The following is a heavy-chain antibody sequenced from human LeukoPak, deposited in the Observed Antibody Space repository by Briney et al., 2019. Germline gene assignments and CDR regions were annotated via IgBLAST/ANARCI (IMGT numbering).Heavy chain of an antibody. D-gene: IGHD5-12*01. V-gene: IGHV3-21*04. CDR1: EFDFESYT. CDR2: ISATSSDI. Sequence: PGGSLRLSCAASEFDFESYTMTWVRQAPGKGLEWVSLISATSSDINYAESVRGRFTITRDNAKNSLFLQMDSLRVEDTAIYYCAKGLFSAFDKYLDSWGQGTLVTVSS. J-gene: IGHJ4*02. CDR3: AKGLFSAFDKYLDS.